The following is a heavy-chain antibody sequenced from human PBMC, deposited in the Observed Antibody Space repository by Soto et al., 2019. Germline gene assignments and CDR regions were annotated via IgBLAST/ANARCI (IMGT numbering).Heavy chain of an antibody. D-gene: IGHD3-10*01. CDR3: ARDSYGSGSYYQHHFDY. CDR1: GYTFTSYY. CDR2: INPSGGST. V-gene: IGHV1-46*01. Sequence: ASVKVSCKASGYTFTSYYMHWVRQAPGQGLEWMGIINPSGGSTSYAQKFQGRVTMTRDTSTSTVYMELSSLRSEDTAVYYCARDSYGSGSYYQHHFDYWGQGTLVTRLL. J-gene: IGHJ4*02.